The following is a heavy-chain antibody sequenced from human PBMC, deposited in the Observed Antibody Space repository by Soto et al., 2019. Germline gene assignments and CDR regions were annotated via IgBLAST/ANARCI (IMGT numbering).Heavy chain of an antibody. Sequence: GGSLRLSCAASGFTFSSYAMHWVRQAPGKGLEWVAVISYDGSNKYYADSVKGRFTISRDNSKNTLYLQMNSLRAEDTAVYYCARDFSSGWYLFDYWGQGTLVTVSS. CDR2: ISYDGSNK. CDR3: ARDFSSGWYLFDY. V-gene: IGHV3-30-3*01. D-gene: IGHD6-19*01. CDR1: GFTFSSYA. J-gene: IGHJ4*02.